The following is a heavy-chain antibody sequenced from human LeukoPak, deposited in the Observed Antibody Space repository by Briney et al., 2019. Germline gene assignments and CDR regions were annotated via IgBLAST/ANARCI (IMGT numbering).Heavy chain of an antibody. Sequence: GASVKVSCKAFGYTFTSNYMHWVRQAPGQGPEWMGVISPSGGSTTYAQKFQGRVTLTRDMSTSTDYLELSSLRSEDTAVYYCARDVVVTAIGAFDIWGQGTMVTVSS. CDR3: ARDVVVTAIGAFDI. CDR1: GYTFTSNY. CDR2: ISPSGGST. D-gene: IGHD2-21*02. V-gene: IGHV1-46*01. J-gene: IGHJ3*02.